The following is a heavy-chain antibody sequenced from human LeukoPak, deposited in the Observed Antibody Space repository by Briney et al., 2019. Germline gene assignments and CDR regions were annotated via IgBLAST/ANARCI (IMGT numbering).Heavy chain of an antibody. V-gene: IGHV3-23*01. CDR2: ISGSGGST. CDR1: AFTFSSFA. J-gene: IGHJ4*02. Sequence: PGRSLSPSCAASAFTFSSFAMSWVRPAPGRGLEWVSAISGSGGSTYYADSVKGRFTITRDNSKNTLYLQMNSLRAEDTAVYYCAKDYDYWGQGTLVTVSS. CDR3: AKDYDY.